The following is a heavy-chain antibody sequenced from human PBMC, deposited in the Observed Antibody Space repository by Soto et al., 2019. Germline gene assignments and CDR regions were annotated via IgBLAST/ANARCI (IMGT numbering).Heavy chain of an antibody. J-gene: IGHJ4*02. CDR2: IKEDGSEI. V-gene: IGHV3-7*01. D-gene: IGHD3-16*01. Sequence: GGSLRLSCAVSGFNVMSYWMSWVRQAPGKGLEWVASIKEDGSEIYYLQSVRGRFTISRDSAGNALHLAMNYLSAEDTGVYFCARDIGFDYVNWGQGTLVTVSS. CDR3: ARDIGFDYVN. CDR1: GFNVMSYW.